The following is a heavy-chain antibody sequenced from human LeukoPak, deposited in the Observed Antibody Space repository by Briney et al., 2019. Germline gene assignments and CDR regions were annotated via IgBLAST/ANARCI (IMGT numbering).Heavy chain of an antibody. J-gene: IGHJ6*02. D-gene: IGHD2-21*01. CDR2: IYYSGST. CDR3: ARDVGYSSYYYGMDV. CDR1: GGSISSSSYY. V-gene: IGHV4-39*07. Sequence: SETLSLTCTVSGGSISSSSYYWGWIRQPPGKGLEWIGSIYYSGSTYYNPSLKSRVTISVDTSKNQFSLKLSSVTAADTAVYYCARDVGYSSYYYGMDVWGQGTTVTVSS.